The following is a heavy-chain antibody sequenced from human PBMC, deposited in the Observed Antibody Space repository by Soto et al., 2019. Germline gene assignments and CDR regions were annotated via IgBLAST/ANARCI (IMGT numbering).Heavy chain of an antibody. V-gene: IGHV1-8*01. CDR3: ARAWGSSWYYYYYGMDV. CDR2: MNPNSGNT. D-gene: IGHD6-13*01. CDR1: GYTFTSYD. J-gene: IGHJ6*02. Sequence: QVQLVQSGAEVKKPGASVKVSCKASGYTFTSYDINWVRQATGQGLEWMGWMNPNSGNTGYAQKFQGRVTMTRNTSISTAYMELSSPRSEDTAVYYCARAWGSSWYYYYYGMDVWGQGTTVTVSS.